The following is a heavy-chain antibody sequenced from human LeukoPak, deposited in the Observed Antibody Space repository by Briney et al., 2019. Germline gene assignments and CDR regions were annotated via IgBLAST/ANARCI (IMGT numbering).Heavy chain of an antibody. D-gene: IGHD3-9*01. CDR2: ISSSSSYI. CDR1: GFTFSSYS. CDR3: ARDGGHYDILTGYYNQRDY. J-gene: IGHJ4*02. Sequence: GGSLRLSCAASGFTFSSYSMNWVRHAPGKGLEWVSSISSSSSYIYYADSVKGRFTISRDNAKNSLYLQMNSLRAEDTAVYHCARDGGHYDILTGYYNQRDYWGQGTLVTVSS. V-gene: IGHV3-21*01.